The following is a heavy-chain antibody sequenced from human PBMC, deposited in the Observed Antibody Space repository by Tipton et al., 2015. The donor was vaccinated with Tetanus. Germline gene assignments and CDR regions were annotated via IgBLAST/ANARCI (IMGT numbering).Heavy chain of an antibody. CDR3: ARDGFYYGSGSYYRAF. CDR2: INTDGSST. CDR1: GFTFSNYW. Sequence: QLVQSGAEVKRPGSLRLSCAASGFTFSNYWMHWVRQVPGKGLMWVSRINTDGSSTSYADSVKGRFTISRDNSKDTLYLQMNSLRPEDTAVYYCARDGFYYGSGSYYRAFWGQGTLVTVSP. J-gene: IGHJ4*02. V-gene: IGHV3-74*01. D-gene: IGHD3-10*01.